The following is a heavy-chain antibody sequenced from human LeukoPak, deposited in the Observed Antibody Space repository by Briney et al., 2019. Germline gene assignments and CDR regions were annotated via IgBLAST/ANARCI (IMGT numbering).Heavy chain of an antibody. D-gene: IGHD4/OR15-4a*01. V-gene: IGHV3-74*01. Sequence: GGSLRVSCAASGFTFSNYWMHWVRQGPGKGLVWVSRIDTDGTDTSYADSVKGRFTVSRDNAKNTLYLQMNSLRVEDTAIYYCTRLGGANPIDHWGQGILVTVSS. CDR2: IDTDGTDT. J-gene: IGHJ4*02. CDR3: TRLGGANPIDH. CDR1: GFTFSNYW.